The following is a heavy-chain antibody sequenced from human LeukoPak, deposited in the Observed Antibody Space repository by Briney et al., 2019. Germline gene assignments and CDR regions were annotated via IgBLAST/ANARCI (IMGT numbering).Heavy chain of an antibody. CDR2: IGSGSVDK. Sequence: GGSLRLSCAASGFTLNNYAMGWVRQAPGKGLEWVSVIGSGSVDKHYADTVRGRFDISRDNSKNRLFLQMNSLRVEDSGVYYCAKRVPLTALDSWGQGTLVTVSS. CDR3: AKRVPLTALDS. D-gene: IGHD3-3*01. J-gene: IGHJ5*01. CDR1: GFTLNNYA. V-gene: IGHV3-23*01.